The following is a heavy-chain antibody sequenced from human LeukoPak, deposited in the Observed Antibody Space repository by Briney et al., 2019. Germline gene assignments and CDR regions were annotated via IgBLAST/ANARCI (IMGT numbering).Heavy chain of an antibody. Sequence: ASVKVSCKASGGTFSSYAISWVRQAPGQGLEWMGRIIPIFGTANYAQKFQGRVTITTDESTSTAYMELSSLRSEDTAVYYCARGAVVVPQTSLAWFDPWGQGTLVTVSS. J-gene: IGHJ5*02. CDR3: ARGAVVVPQTSLAWFDP. CDR2: IIPIFGTA. D-gene: IGHD2-15*01. CDR1: GGTFSSYA. V-gene: IGHV1-69*05.